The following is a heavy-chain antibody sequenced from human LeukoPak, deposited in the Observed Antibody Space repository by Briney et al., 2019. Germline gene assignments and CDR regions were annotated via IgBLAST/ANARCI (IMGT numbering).Heavy chain of an antibody. CDR2: IYYSGST. Sequence: SETLSLTCTVSGGSISSYYWSWIRQPPGKGLEWIGYIYYSGSTNYNTSLKSRVTISVDTSKNQFSLKLSSVTAADTAVYYCARDLVDSSGYYYAFDIWGQGTMVTVSS. CDR3: ARDLVDSSGYYYAFDI. J-gene: IGHJ3*02. V-gene: IGHV4-59*01. CDR1: GGSISSYY. D-gene: IGHD3-22*01.